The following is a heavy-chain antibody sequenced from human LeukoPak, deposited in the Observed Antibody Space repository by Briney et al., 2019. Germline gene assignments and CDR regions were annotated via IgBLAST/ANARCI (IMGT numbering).Heavy chain of an antibody. CDR1: SGSISDYY. Sequence: SETLSLTRSVSSGSISDYYWSWIRQPPGKGLEWIAYIDYNGNADYNPSLKSRVTISVDSSKNQFSLKLSSVTAADTALYYCARGGHYHGSGRPFDPWGQGTLVTVSS. J-gene: IGHJ5*02. V-gene: IGHV4-59*08. CDR2: IDYNGNA. CDR3: ARGGHYHGSGRPFDP. D-gene: IGHD3-10*01.